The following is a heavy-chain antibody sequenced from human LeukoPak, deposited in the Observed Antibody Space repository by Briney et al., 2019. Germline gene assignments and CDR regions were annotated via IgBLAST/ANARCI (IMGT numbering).Heavy chain of an antibody. CDR2: IIPIFGTA. V-gene: IGHV1-69*01. CDR3: ARDRLGATPDAFDI. CDR1: GGTFSSYA. Sequence: GASVKVSCKASGGTFSSYAISWVRQAPGQGLEWMGGIIPIFGTANYAQKFQGRVTITADESTSTAYMELSSLRSEDTAVYYCARDRLGATPDAFDIWGQGTMVTVSS. J-gene: IGHJ3*02. D-gene: IGHD1-26*01.